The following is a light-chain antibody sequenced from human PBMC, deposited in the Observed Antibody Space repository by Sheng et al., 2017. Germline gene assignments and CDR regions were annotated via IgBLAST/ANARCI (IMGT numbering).Light chain of an antibody. V-gene: IGKV3-15*01. Sequence: EIVMTQSPATLSVSPGERATLSCRASHNASTNLAWYQHKPGQSPRLLFYGASTRATGIPARFSGSGSGTEFTLTISSLQSEDFATYYCQQSYSTPITFGQGTRLEIK. CDR3: QQSYSTPIT. CDR2: GAS. J-gene: IGKJ5*01. CDR1: HNASTN.